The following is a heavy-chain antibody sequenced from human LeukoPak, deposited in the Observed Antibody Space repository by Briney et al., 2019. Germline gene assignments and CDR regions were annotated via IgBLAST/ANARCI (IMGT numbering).Heavy chain of an antibody. D-gene: IGHD6-13*01. J-gene: IGHJ3*02. V-gene: IGHV3-7*01. CDR3: ARDRGSSSRGAFDI. CDR1: GFTFSSYW. CDR2: IKQDGSEK. Sequence: GGSLRLSCAASGFTFSSYWMSWVRQAPGKGLEWVANIKQDGSEKYYVDSVKGRFTISRDNAKNSLYLQMNSLRAEDTAVYYCARDRGSSSRGAFDIWGQGTMVTVSS.